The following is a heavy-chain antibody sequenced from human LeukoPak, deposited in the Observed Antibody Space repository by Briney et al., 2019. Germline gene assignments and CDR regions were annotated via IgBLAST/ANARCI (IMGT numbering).Heavy chain of an antibody. CDR2: ISAYNGNT. Sequence: GASVKVSCKASGYTFTSYGISWVRQAPGRGLEWMGWISAYNGNTNYAQKLQGRVTMTTDTSTSTAYMELRSLRSDDTAVYYCARDLNYDYVWGSYTLFDYWGQGTLVTVSS. V-gene: IGHV1-18*01. D-gene: IGHD3-16*01. CDR1: GYTFTSYG. CDR3: ARDLNYDYVWGSYTLFDY. J-gene: IGHJ4*02.